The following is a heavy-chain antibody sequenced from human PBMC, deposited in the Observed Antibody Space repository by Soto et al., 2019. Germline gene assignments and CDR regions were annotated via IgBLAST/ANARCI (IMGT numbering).Heavy chain of an antibody. J-gene: IGHJ4*02. CDR2: IYYSGST. V-gene: IGHV4-59*01. CDR3: ARAYGEYVFDY. Sequence: SETLSLTCTVSGGSISSYYWSWIRQPPGKGLEWIGYIYYSGSTNYNPSLKSRVTISVDTSKNQFSLKLSSVTAADTAVYYCARAYGEYVFDYGVQGPLVTSPQ. D-gene: IGHD4-17*01. CDR1: GGSISSYY.